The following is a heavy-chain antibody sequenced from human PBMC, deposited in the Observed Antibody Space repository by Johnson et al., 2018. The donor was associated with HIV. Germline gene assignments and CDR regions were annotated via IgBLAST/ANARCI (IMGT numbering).Heavy chain of an antibody. CDR2: ISYDGSNR. CDR1: GFPFSSYA. D-gene: IGHD3-10*01. J-gene: IGHJ3*02. V-gene: IGHV3-30*04. CDR3: ASDRRYYGSGSYGGAFDI. Sequence: QVQLVESGGGLVQPGRSLRLSCAASGFPFSSYAMHWVRQAPGKGLEWVAVISYDGSNRYYTESVKGRFTISRDNSENTLYLQMNSLRAEDMALYYCASDRRYYGSGSYGGAFDIWGQGTVVTVSS.